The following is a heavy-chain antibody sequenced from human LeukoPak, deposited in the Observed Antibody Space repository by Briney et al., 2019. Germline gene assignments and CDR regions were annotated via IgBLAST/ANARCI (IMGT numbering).Heavy chain of an antibody. J-gene: IGHJ4*01. D-gene: IGHD6-6*01. V-gene: IGHV3-74*01. CDR3: ARYSSSSGGASYYLDY. CDR1: GFTLRNYW. Sequence: GGSLRLSXAASGFTLRNYWMHWVRQVPGKRVVWVSRISGDGSVTNYADSVKGRFTISRDNAKNTLFLQINSLRAEDTAVYYCARYSSSSGGASYYLDYWGHGTLVTVSS. CDR2: ISGDGSVT.